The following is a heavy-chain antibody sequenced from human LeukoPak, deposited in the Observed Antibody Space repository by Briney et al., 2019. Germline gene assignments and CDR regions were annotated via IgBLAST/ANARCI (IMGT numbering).Heavy chain of an antibody. CDR3: ARGSSGIDF. J-gene: IGHJ4*02. CDR2: IRYDGRNK. CDR1: GFTFSSYG. Sequence: GGSLRLSCAASGFTFSSYGMQWVRQAPGKGLEWVSFIRYDGRNKYYTDSVKGRFSISRDNSRNTLYLQMNSLSSEDTAVYYCARGSSGIDFWGQGTLVTVSS. V-gene: IGHV3-30*02. D-gene: IGHD3-22*01.